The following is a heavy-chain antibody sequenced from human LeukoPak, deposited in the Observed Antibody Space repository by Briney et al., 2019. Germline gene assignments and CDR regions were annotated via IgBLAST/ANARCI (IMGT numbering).Heavy chain of an antibody. Sequence: GESLKISCKGSGYSFTSHWIGWVRQMPGKGLEWMGVVYPRDSSPRYSPSFQGQVTFSAGKSISTAYLQWSSLKASDTAMYYCARQYSSGWYESDYWGQGTLVTVSS. CDR3: ARQYSSGWYESDY. V-gene: IGHV5-51*01. D-gene: IGHD6-19*01. CDR1: GYSFTSHW. J-gene: IGHJ4*02. CDR2: VYPRDSSP.